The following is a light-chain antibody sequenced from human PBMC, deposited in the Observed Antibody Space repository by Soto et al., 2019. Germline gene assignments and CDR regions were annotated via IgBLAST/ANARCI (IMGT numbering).Light chain of an antibody. CDR3: SSYTSSSTLG. CDR1: SSDVVGYNY. Sequence: QSVLTQPASVSGSPGQSITISCTGTSSDVVGYNYVSWYQQHPGRAPKLMIYDVSHRPSGVSNRFSGSKSGNTASLTVSGLKAEDEAHYYCSSYTSSSTLGFGGGTELTVL. CDR2: DVS. V-gene: IGLV2-14*01. J-gene: IGLJ2*01.